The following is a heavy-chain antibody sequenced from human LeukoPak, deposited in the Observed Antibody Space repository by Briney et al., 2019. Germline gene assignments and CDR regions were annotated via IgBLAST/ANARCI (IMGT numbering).Heavy chain of an antibody. J-gene: IGHJ4*02. D-gene: IGHD3-9*01. CDR1: GFTFSSYA. CDR3: AKGVDYDILTGSDY. Sequence: GGSLRLSCAASGFTFSSYAMSWVRQAPGKGLQWVSGFSGGGYTYYADSVKGRFAISRDNSKNTLYLQMNSLRAEDTAVYYCAKGVDYDILTGSDYWGQGTLVTVSS. V-gene: IGHV3-23*01. CDR2: FSGGGYT.